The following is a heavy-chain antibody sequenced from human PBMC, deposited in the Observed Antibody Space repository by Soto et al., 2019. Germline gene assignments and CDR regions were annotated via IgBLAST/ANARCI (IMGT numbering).Heavy chain of an antibody. CDR2: ISGSGGST. CDR1: GFTFSSYA. Sequence: PGGSLRLSCAASGFTFSSYAMSWVRQAPGKGLEWVSAISGSGGSTYYADSVKGRFTISRDNSKNTLYLQMNSLRAEDTAVYYCAKAVGYCSGGSCYVHFDYWGQGTLVTVSS. D-gene: IGHD2-15*01. V-gene: IGHV3-23*01. J-gene: IGHJ4*02. CDR3: AKAVGYCSGGSCYVHFDY.